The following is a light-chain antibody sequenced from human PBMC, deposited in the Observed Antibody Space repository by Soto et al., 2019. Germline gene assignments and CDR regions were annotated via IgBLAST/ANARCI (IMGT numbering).Light chain of an antibody. V-gene: IGKV1-5*03. Sequence: DIQMTPSHSTLSASVGYIVTITFRASQSISSWLAWYQQKPGKAPKLLIYKASSLESGVPSRFSGSGSGTEFTLTISSLQPDDFATYYCQQYNSYWKFGQGTKVDIK. CDR1: QSISSW. J-gene: IGKJ1*01. CDR3: QQYNSYWK. CDR2: KAS.